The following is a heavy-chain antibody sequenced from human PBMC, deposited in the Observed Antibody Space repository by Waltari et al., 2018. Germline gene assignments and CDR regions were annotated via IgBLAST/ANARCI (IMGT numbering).Heavy chain of an antibody. J-gene: IGHJ5*02. V-gene: IGHV4-59*06. CDR1: GGSISSYY. D-gene: IGHD3-10*01. Sequence: QVQLQESGPGLVKPSETLSLTCTVSGGSISSYYWSWIRQHPGKGLEWIGYIYYSGSTYYNPSLKSRVTISVDTSKNQFSLKLSSVTAADTAVYYCAREEGGENWFDPWGQGTLVTVSS. CDR2: IYYSGST. CDR3: AREEGGENWFDP.